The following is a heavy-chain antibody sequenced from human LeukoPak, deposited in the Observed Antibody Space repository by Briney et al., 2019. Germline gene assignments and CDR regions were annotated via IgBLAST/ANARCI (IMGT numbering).Heavy chain of an antibody. J-gene: IGHJ6*03. Sequence: SSETLSLTCAVSGGSISSSNWWSWVRQPPGKGLEWIGEIYHSGSTNYNPSLKSRVTISVDKSKNQFSLKLSSVTAADTAVYYCARVLVSSYYYMDVWGKGTTVTVSS. CDR3: ARVLVSSYYYMDV. V-gene: IGHV4-4*02. D-gene: IGHD2-2*01. CDR1: GGSISSSNW. CDR2: IYHSGST.